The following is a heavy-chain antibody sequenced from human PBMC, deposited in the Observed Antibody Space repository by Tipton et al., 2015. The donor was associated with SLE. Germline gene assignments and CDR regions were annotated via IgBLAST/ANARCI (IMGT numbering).Heavy chain of an antibody. D-gene: IGHD5-18*01. CDR3: ARTGERRGYSYGHPYYFDY. V-gene: IGHV4-30-4*01. J-gene: IGHJ4*02. CDR1: GGSFSSGDYY. CDR2: IYYSGST. Sequence: TLSLTCTVSGGSFSSGDYYWSWIRQPPGKGLEWIGYIYYSGSTYYNPSLKSRVTISVDTSKNQFSLKLSSVTAADTAVYYCARTGERRGYSYGHPYYFDYWSQGTLVTVSS.